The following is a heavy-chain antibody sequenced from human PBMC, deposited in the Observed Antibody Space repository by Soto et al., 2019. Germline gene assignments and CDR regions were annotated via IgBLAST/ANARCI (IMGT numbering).Heavy chain of an antibody. D-gene: IGHD3-3*01. V-gene: IGHV4-61*01. CDR1: GGPVTSSSYY. Sequence: QVQLQESGPGLVRPSETLSLTCTVPGGPVTSSSYYWSWIRQPPGKGLEWIAYIYHSGGTNYNPSLERRVTIPVAPYENEVSLKLRSVTAADTAIYYCARSGYYEYFDYWGQGMLVSVSS. J-gene: IGHJ4*02. CDR2: IYHSGGT. CDR3: ARSGYYEYFDY.